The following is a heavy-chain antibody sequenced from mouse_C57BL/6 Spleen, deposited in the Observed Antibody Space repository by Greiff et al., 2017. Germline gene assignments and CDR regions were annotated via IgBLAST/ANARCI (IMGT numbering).Heavy chain of an antibody. D-gene: IGHD1-2*01. CDR2: ISSGGSYT. CDR1: GFTFSSYG. Sequence: EVMLVESGGDLVKPGGSLKLSCAASGFTFSSYGMSWVRQTPDKRLEWVATISSGGSYTYYPDSVKGRFTISRDNAKNTLYLQMSSLKSEDTAMYYCARREITASMDYWGQGTSVTVSS. V-gene: IGHV5-6*02. CDR3: ARREITASMDY. J-gene: IGHJ4*01.